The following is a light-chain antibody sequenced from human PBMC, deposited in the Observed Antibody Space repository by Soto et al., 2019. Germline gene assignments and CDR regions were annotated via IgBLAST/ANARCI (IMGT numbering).Light chain of an antibody. J-gene: IGKJ2*01. CDR3: QQYNSYRYT. Sequence: DIQMTQSPSTRSASVGDRVTITCRASQSISSWLAWYQQKPGKAPKLLIYKASSLESGVPSRFSGSGSGTEFTLTISSLQPYDFETYYCQQYNSYRYTFGQGTKLEIK. CDR2: KAS. CDR1: QSISSW. V-gene: IGKV1-5*03.